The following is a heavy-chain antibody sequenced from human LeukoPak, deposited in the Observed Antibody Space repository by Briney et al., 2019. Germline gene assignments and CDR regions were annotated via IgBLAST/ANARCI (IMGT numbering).Heavy chain of an antibody. J-gene: IGHJ5*02. D-gene: IGHD3-22*01. V-gene: IGHV4-34*01. CDR2: INHSGST. CDR3: ARWRRYYDSSGYYTTHQPLDP. Sequence: SETLSLTCAVYGGSFSGYYWSWIRQPPGKGLEWIGEINHSGSTNYNPSLKSRVTISVDTSKNQFSLKLSSVSAADTAVYYCARWRRYYDSSGYYTTHQPLDPWGQGTLVTVSS. CDR1: GGSFSGYY.